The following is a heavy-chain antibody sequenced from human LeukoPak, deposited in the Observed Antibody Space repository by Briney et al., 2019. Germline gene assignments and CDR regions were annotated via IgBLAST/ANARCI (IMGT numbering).Heavy chain of an antibody. CDR1: GFTFSSYG. D-gene: IGHD2-2*01. Sequence: HPGGSLRLSCAASGFTFSSYGMHWVRQAPGKGLEWVAVISYDGSNKYYADSVKGRFTISRDNSKNTLYLQMNSLRAEDTAVYYCAKSIVVVPAAGGNYFDYWGQGTLVTVSS. V-gene: IGHV3-30*18. J-gene: IGHJ4*02. CDR3: AKSIVVVPAAGGNYFDY. CDR2: ISYDGSNK.